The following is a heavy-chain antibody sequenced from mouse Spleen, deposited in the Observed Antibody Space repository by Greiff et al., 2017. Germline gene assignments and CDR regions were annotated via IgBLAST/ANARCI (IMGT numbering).Heavy chain of an antibody. Sequence: EVQLQQSVAELVRPGASVKLSCTASGFTFTNTYMHWVKQRPGQGLEWIGWIDPANGATNYAQKFKGKATITADTSYNTAYLHLSSLTSEDTVIYYCARWSTYAMDYWGQGTSVTVSS. CDR3: ARWSTYAMDY. D-gene: IGHD1-1*01. CDR1: GFTFTNTY. CDR2: IDPANGAT. V-gene: IGHV14-3*01. J-gene: IGHJ4*01.